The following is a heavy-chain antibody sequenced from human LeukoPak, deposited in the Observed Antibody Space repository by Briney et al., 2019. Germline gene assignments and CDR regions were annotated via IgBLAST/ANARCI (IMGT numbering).Heavy chain of an antibody. V-gene: IGHV4-34*09. CDR3: ARDFD. CDR1: GGSFSGYY. D-gene: IGHD3-3*01. J-gene: IGHJ4*02. CDR2: INHSGST. Sequence: SETLSLTCAAHGGSFSGYYWSWIRQPPGKGLEWIGEINHSGSTNYNPSLKSRVTISVDTSKNQFSLKLSSVTAADTAIYYCARDFDWGQGTLVTVSS.